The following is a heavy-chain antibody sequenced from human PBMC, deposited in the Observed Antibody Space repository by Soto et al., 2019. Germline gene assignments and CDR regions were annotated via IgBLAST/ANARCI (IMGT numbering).Heavy chain of an antibody. Sequence: QVQLVQSGAEVKKPGSSVKVSCKASGGTFGSYAISWVRQAPGQGLEWMGGIILIPGTANYAQKFQGRVKIAADESTSTAYMELSSLRSQDTAVYYCASSQGSSTSLEIYYYYYYGMDVWGQGTTVTVSS. CDR2: IILIPGTA. V-gene: IGHV1-69*01. CDR3: ASSQGSSTSLEIYYYYYYGMDV. D-gene: IGHD2-2*01. J-gene: IGHJ6*02. CDR1: GGTFGSYA.